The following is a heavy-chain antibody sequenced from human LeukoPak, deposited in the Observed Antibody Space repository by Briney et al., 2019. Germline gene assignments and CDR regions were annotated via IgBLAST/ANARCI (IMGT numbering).Heavy chain of an antibody. CDR1: GYTFTSYG. Sequence: GASVKVSCKASGYTFTSYGISWVRQAPGQGLEWMGWISAYNGNTNYAQKLQGRVTMTTDTSTSTTYMELRSLRCDATEVYYCARSPPGYSGGYRDAFDIWGQGTMVTVSS. V-gene: IGHV1-18*01. CDR2: ISAYNGNT. D-gene: IGHD1-26*01. J-gene: IGHJ3*02. CDR3: ARSPPGYSGGYRDAFDI.